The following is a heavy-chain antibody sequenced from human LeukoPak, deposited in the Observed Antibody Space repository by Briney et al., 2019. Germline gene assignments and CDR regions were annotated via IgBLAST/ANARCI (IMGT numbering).Heavy chain of an antibody. D-gene: IGHD2-21*01. Sequence: GGSLRLSCEASGFIFSNFWMHWVRQAPGKGLVWVSRIKTDGSESSYADSAKGRFTISRDNAKNTLYLQMGSLRDDDTAVYSCARDVGPYGGSPGGDWGLGTLVTVSS. V-gene: IGHV3-74*01. CDR1: GFIFSNFW. J-gene: IGHJ4*02. CDR3: ARDVGPYGGSPGGD. CDR2: IKTDGSES.